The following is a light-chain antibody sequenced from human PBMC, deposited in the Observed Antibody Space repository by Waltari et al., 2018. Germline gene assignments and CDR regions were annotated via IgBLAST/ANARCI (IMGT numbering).Light chain of an antibody. CDR2: AAS. Sequence: EIMLTQSPGTLSLSPGERATLSCRASQSISKYLAWYQQKPGQAPSLLIYAASSRATGIPDRFSGSGSGTDFSLTISRLEPEDFAVYYCQKYGSLPATFGQGTKVEIK. CDR1: QSISKY. CDR3: QKYGSLPAT. V-gene: IGKV3-20*01. J-gene: IGKJ1*01.